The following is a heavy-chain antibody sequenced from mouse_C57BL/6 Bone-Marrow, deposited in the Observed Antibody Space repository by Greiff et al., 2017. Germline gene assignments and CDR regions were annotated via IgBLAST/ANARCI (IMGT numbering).Heavy chain of an antibody. CDR2: ISSGGDYI. CDR1: GFTFSSYA. CDR3: TRYDCDGGYFDY. V-gene: IGHV5-9-1*02. D-gene: IGHD2-4*01. J-gene: IGHJ2*01. Sequence: EVKPVESGEGLVKPGGSLKLSCAASGFTFSSYAMSWVRQTPEKRLEWVAYISSGGDYIYYADNVKGRFTISRDKARNTRYLQMSSLKSEDTAMYYCTRYDCDGGYFDYWGQGTTLTVSS.